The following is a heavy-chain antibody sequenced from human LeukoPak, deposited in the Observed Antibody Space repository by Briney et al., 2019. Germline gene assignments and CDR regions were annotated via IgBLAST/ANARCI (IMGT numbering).Heavy chain of an antibody. Sequence: GGSLRLSCVASGFTFTSDAMNWVRQAPGKGLEYVSSINTNGANTYYADSVKGRFTISRDNSRNTVYVQMNSLTPEDTAVYYCVKGLDYSSSQMDSWGQGTLVTVSS. J-gene: IGHJ4*02. CDR1: GFTFTSDA. CDR3: VKGLDYSSSQMDS. V-gene: IGHV3-64*05. CDR2: INTNGANT. D-gene: IGHD6-6*01.